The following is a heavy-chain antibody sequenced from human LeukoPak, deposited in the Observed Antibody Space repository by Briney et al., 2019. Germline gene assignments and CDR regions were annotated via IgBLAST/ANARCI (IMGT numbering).Heavy chain of an antibody. Sequence: PGGSLRLSCAASEFTLSTYAMTWVRQAPGKGLEWVSSIGPSGDPYYADSVKGRFTIFRDNFKNMLYLQMNSLRAEDTAVYYCARELASGDWGQGTLVTVSS. CDR2: IGPSGDP. V-gene: IGHV3-23*01. CDR1: EFTLSTYA. D-gene: IGHD6-13*01. CDR3: ARELASGD. J-gene: IGHJ4*02.